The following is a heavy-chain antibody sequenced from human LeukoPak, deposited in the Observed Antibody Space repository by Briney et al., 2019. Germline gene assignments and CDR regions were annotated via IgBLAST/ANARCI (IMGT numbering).Heavy chain of an antibody. D-gene: IGHD2-2*02. V-gene: IGHV3-15*01. CDR1: GFTFSSYA. J-gene: IGHJ4*02. CDR2: IKSKIDGGTT. CDR3: TTGAEIVVVPAAIGQ. Sequence: PGGSLRLSCAASGFTFSSYAMSWVRQAPGKGLEWVGRIKSKIDGGTTDYAAPVKGRFTISRDDSKNTLYLQMNSLKTEDTAVYYCTTGAEIVVVPAAIGQWGQGTLVTVSS.